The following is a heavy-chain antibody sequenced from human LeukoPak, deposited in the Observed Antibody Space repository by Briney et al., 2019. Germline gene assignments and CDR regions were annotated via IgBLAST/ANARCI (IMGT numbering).Heavy chain of an antibody. V-gene: IGHV3-64*01. J-gene: IGHJ4*02. CDR1: GFTFSSYA. CDR2: ISSNGGST. D-gene: IGHD6-13*01. Sequence: QTGGSLRLSCAASGFTFSSYAMHWVRQASGKGLEYVSAISSNGGSTYYANSVKGRFTISRDNSKNTLYLQMGSLRAEDMAVYYCASLGGIAGLDYWGQGTLVTVSS. CDR3: ASLGGIAGLDY.